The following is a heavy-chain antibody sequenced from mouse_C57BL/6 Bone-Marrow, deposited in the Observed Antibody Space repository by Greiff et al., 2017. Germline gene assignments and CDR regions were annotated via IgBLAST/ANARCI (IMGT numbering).Heavy chain of an antibody. J-gene: IGHJ4*01. V-gene: IGHV5-4*03. D-gene: IGHD3-2*02. CDR3: ASQALYAMDY. Sequence: EVMLVESGGGLVKPGGSLKLSCAASGFTFSSYAMSWVRQTPEKRLEWVATISDGGSYTYYPDNVKGRFTISRDNAKNNLYLQMSHLKSEDTAMYYCASQALYAMDYWGQGTSVTVSS. CDR1: GFTFSSYA. CDR2: ISDGGSYT.